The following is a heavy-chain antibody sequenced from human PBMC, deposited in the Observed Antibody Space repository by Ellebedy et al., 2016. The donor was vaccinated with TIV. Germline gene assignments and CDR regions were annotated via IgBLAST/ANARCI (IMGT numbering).Heavy chain of an antibody. J-gene: IGHJ4*02. CDR3: AKDRGGTGDFDY. D-gene: IGHD3-16*01. CDR1: GYTFASYA. CDR2: INGGNGNT. Sequence: AASVKVSCKASGYTFASYAMHWVRQAPGQRLEWMGWINGGNGNTKYSQNFQGRVTFTTDTAASTVYMSLSSLGSEDTAVYYCAKDRGGTGDFDYWGQGTLVTVSS. V-gene: IGHV1-3*01.